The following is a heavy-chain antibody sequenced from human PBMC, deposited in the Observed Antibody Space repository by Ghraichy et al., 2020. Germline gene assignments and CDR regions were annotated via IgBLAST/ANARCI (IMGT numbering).Heavy chain of an antibody. J-gene: IGHJ6*03. CDR3: ARDGSGTNYYYYYMDV. Sequence: SETLSLTCTVSGGFISSYYWSWIWQPAGKGLEWIGRIYTSGSTNYNPSLKSRVTMSVDTSKNQFSLKLSSVTAADTAVYYCARDGSGTNYYYYYMDVWGKGTTVTVSS. V-gene: IGHV4-4*07. D-gene: IGHD3-10*01. CDR2: IYTSGST. CDR1: GGFISSYY.